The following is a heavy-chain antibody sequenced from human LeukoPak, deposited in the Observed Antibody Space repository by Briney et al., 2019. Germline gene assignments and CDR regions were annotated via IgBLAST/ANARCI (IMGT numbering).Heavy chain of an antibody. CDR2: IIPIFGTA. D-gene: IGHD6-19*01. V-gene: IGHV1-69*13. Sequence: SVKVSCKASGGTFSSYAFSWVRQAPGQGLEWMGGIIPIFGTANYAQKFQGRVTITADESTSTAYMELSSLRSEDTAVYYCARGMGYSSGWYFDYWGQGTLVTVSS. CDR3: ARGMGYSSGWYFDY. CDR1: GGTFSSYA. J-gene: IGHJ4*02.